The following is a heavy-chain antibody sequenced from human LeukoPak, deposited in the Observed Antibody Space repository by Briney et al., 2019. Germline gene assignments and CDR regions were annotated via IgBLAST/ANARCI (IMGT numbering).Heavy chain of an antibody. CDR3: ARYWWSGAAPGSWFDP. CDR2: INYSGNT. CDR1: GDSMSSYY. D-gene: IGHD2-15*01. V-gene: IGHV4-59*08. Sequence: PSETLSLTCTVSGDSMSSYYWNWIRQPPGKGLEWIGYINYSGNTNYNPSLKSRVTISMDTSKNQLSLKLSSVTAADTAVYYCARYWWSGAAPGSWFDPWGQGTLVTVSS. J-gene: IGHJ5*02.